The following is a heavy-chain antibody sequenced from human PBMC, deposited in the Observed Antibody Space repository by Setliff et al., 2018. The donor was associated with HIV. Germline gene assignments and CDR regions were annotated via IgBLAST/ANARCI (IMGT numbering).Heavy chain of an antibody. CDR3: ARRSDFWSEGDAFDI. V-gene: IGHV4-34*01. CDR2: INHSGST. D-gene: IGHD3-3*01. Sequence: SETLSLTCAVYGGSFSGYYWSWIRQPPGKGLEWIGEINHSGSTNYNPSLKSRVTISVDTSKNQFSLKLSSVTAADTAVYYCARRSDFWSEGDAFDIWGQGTMVTVSS. CDR1: GGSFSGYY. J-gene: IGHJ3*02.